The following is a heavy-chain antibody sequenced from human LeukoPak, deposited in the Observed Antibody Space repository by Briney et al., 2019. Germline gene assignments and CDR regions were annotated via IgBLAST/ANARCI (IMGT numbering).Heavy chain of an antibody. CDR2: IYYSGST. V-gene: IGHV4-59*01. CDR1: GVSISSYY. CDR3: ARGPSGSYLPSLILGYYGMDV. D-gene: IGHD1-26*01. J-gene: IGHJ6*02. Sequence: SETLSLTCTVSGVSISSYYWSWIRQPPGKGLEWIGYIYYSGSTNYNPSLKSRVTISVDTSKNQFSLKLSSVTAADTAVYYCARGPSGSYLPSLILGYYGMDVWGQGTTVTVSS.